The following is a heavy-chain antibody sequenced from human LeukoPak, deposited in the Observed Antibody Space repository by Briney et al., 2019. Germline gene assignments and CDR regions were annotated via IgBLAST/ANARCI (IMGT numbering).Heavy chain of an antibody. D-gene: IGHD1-26*01. Sequence: GGSLRLPCAASGFTFSSYGMHWVRQAPGKGLEWVAFIQYDGSNKYYADSVKGRFTISRDNPKNTLYLQMNSLRAEDTAVYYCAKARGATPDWGQGTLVTVSS. J-gene: IGHJ4*02. V-gene: IGHV3-30*02. CDR1: GFTFSSYG. CDR3: AKARGATPD. CDR2: IQYDGSNK.